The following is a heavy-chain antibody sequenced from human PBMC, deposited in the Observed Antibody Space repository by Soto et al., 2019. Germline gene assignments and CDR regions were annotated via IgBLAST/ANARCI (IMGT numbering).Heavy chain of an antibody. J-gene: IGHJ3*02. CDR1: GFTFSSYS. Sequence: GGSLRLSCGASGFTFSSYSMNWVRQAPGKGLEWVSSISSSSSYIYYADSVKGRFTISRDNAKNSLYLQMNSLRAEDTAVYYCARDLDPIVTDSSGWSDAFAIWGQGTMVTV. V-gene: IGHV3-21*01. CDR3: ARDLDPIVTDSSGWSDAFAI. CDR2: ISSSSSYI. D-gene: IGHD6-19*01.